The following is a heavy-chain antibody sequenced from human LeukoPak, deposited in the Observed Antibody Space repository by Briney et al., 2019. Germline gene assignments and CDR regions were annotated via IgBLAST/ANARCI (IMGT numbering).Heavy chain of an antibody. CDR1: GGSFSGYY. D-gene: IGHD3-10*01. V-gene: IGHV4-34*01. CDR3: ARGVMELLWFGEHYYYYYMDV. Sequence: SETLSLTCAVYGGSFSGYYWSWIRQPPGKGLEWIGEINHSGSTNYNPSLKSRVTISVDTSKNQFSLKLSSVTAADTAVYYCARGVMELLWFGEHYYYYYMDVWGKGTTVTVSS. J-gene: IGHJ6*03. CDR2: INHSGST.